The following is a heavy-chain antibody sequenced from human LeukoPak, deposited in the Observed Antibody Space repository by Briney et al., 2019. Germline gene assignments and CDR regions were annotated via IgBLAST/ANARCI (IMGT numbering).Heavy chain of an antibody. J-gene: IGHJ4*02. CDR1: GYTFISYN. D-gene: IGHD2-8*01. V-gene: IGHV1-8*03. CDR3: ARGVPLGYCTYGVCYPPYYSDY. Sequence: GASVKVSCKASGYTFISYNINWLRQATGQGLEWMGWVNPRSGDAGYLQKFQGRLTITRDSSIDTAYMDLSGLSSEDTAVYYCARGVPLGYCTYGVCYPPYYSDYWGQGTLVTASS. CDR2: VNPRSGDA.